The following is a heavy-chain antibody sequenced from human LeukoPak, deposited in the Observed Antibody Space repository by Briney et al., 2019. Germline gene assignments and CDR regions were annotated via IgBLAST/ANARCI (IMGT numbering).Heavy chain of an antibody. CDR3: ATNQIMIREYYFDY. CDR2: IWYDGSQK. D-gene: IGHD3-16*01. CDR1: GFTFSSYG. J-gene: IGHJ4*02. V-gene: IGHV3-33*01. Sequence: GGSLRLSCAASGFTFSSYGMHWVRQAPGKGLEWVAVIWYDGSQKYYPDSVKGRFTISRDNSKNTLFLQMNSLRAEDTAVYYCATNQIMIREYYFDYWGQGTLVTVS.